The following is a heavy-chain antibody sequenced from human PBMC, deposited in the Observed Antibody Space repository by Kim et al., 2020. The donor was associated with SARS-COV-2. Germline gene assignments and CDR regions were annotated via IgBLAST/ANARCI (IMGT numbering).Heavy chain of an antibody. D-gene: IGHD5-18*01. CDR2: IIPIFGTA. J-gene: IGHJ2*01. CDR1: GGTFSSYA. Sequence: SVKVSCKASGGTFSSYAISWVRQAPGQGLEWMGGIIPIFGTANYAQKFQGRVTITADESTSTAYMELSSLRSEDTAVYYCASGYSYGLSWYFDLWGRGTLVTVSS. CDR3: ASGYSYGLSWYFDL. V-gene: IGHV1-69*13.